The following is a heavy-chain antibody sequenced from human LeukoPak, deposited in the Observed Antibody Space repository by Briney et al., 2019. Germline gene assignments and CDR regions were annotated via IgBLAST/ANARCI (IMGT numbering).Heavy chain of an antibody. J-gene: IGHJ6*03. D-gene: IGHD6-13*01. CDR3: ARHRIAAADTYYYYYYMDV. CDR2: IYYSGST. V-gene: IGHV4-39*01. CDR1: GGSISSSSYY. Sequence: SETLSLTCTVSGGSISSSSYYWGWIRQPPGKGLEWIGSIYYSGSTYYNPSLKSRVTISVDTSKNQFSLELSSVTAADTAVYYCARHRIAAADTYYYYYYMDVWGKGTTVTISS.